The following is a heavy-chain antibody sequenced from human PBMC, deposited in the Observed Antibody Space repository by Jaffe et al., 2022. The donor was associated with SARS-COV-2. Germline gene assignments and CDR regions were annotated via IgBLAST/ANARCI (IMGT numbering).Heavy chain of an antibody. J-gene: IGHJ4*02. CDR3: ARGGLWGTFDH. CDR2: IKQDGSEK. D-gene: IGHD3-16*01. Sequence: EVQLVESGGGLVQPGGSLRLSCAASGFTFNNYWMNWVRQAPGKGLEWVADIKQDGSEKDYVDSVKGRFTISRDNAKNSLYLQMNSLRVEDMAVYFCARGGLWGTFDHWGQGTLVTVSS. V-gene: IGHV3-7*01. CDR1: GFTFNNYW.